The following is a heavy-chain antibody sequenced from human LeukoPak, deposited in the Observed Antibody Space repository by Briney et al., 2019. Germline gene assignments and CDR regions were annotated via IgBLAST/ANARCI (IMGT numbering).Heavy chain of an antibody. CDR1: GFTFDDYG. J-gene: IGHJ4*02. CDR2: MSWNGNDI. V-gene: IGHV3-20*04. Sequence: GGSLRLSCAASGFTFDDYGMNWVRQVPGKGLEWVSGMSWNGNDIGYADSVKGRFTISRDNAKNFLYLQMNSLRVEDMALYYCATSAYLDHWGQGTLVTVSS. D-gene: IGHD3-16*01. CDR3: ATSAYLDH.